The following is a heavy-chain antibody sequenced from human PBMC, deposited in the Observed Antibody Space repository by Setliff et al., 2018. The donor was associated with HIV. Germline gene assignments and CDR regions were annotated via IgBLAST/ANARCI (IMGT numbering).Heavy chain of an antibody. J-gene: IGHJ4*02. D-gene: IGHD3-10*01. CDR3: ARTSAGGQENDY. CDR1: GFTFSTYA. Sequence: GGSLRLSCAASGFTFSTYAMSWVRQAPGKGLEWVANIKQDGSEKYYVDSVKGRFTISRDNAKNSLYLQVNIVRADDTALYYCARTSAGGQENDYWGQGTLVTVSS. CDR2: IKQDGSEK. V-gene: IGHV3-7*03.